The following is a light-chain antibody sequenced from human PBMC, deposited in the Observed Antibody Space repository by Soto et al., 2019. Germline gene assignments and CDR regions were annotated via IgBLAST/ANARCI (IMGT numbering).Light chain of an antibody. CDR1: QSIGSK. J-gene: IGKJ5*01. CDR3: QQYDTWTLIT. CDR2: GAS. V-gene: IGKV3-15*01. Sequence: EVVVTQSPATLSVSPGDTAKLSCRASQSIGSKLGWYQQKPGQAPRLLIYGASTRATGIPARFSGSESGTEFAHTISSLQSEDLAVYYCQQYDTWTLITFGQGTRLEIK.